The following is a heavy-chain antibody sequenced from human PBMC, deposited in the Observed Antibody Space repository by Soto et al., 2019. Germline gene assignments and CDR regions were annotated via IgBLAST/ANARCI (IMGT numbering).Heavy chain of an antibody. V-gene: IGHV5-51*01. CDR1: GYSFTSYW. D-gene: IGHD5-18*01. Sequence: PGESLKISCKGSGYSFTSYWIGWVRQMPGKGLEWMGIIYPGDSDTRYSPSFQGQVTISADKSISTAYLQWSSLKASDTAMYYCARHLLRVYSYGDYYYGMDVWGQGTTVTVSS. CDR3: ARHLLRVYSYGDYYYGMDV. CDR2: IYPGDSDT. J-gene: IGHJ6*02.